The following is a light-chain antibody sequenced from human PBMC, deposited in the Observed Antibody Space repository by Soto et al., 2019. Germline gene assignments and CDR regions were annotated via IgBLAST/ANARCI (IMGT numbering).Light chain of an antibody. CDR1: SSDVGVSDS. J-gene: IGLJ2*01. CDR3: CSYAGSVA. V-gene: IGLV2-11*01. Sequence: QSALTQPRSVSGSPGQSVTISCTGTSSDVGVSDSISWYQQHPGKAPKLMIYDVSKWHSGVPDRFSGSKSGNTASLTISGLQVEDEADYFFCSYAGSVAFGGGTKLTVL. CDR2: DVS.